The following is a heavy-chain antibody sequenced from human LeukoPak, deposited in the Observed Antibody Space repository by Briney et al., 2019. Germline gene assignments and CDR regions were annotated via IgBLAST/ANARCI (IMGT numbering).Heavy chain of an antibody. V-gene: IGHV3-74*01. D-gene: IGHD5-12*01. CDR3: ARAPQIGFSGFDKNY. Sequence: GGSLRLSCAASGFTLSDYWMHWVRQAPGNGLVWVSRINSDGSRIIYADSVKGRFTISRDNAKNTVYLQMNSLRADDTAVYFCARAPQIGFSGFDKNYWGQGTLVTVSS. CDR2: INSDGSRI. CDR1: GFTLSDYW. J-gene: IGHJ4*02.